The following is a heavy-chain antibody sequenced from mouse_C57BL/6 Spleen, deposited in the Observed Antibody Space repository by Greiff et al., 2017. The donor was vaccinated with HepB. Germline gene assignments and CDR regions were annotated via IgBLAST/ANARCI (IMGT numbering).Heavy chain of an antibody. J-gene: IGHJ1*03. CDR3: ANYGNYEGLYFDV. CDR1: GFSLTSYG. Sequence: QVQLQQSGPGLVQPSQSLSITCTVSGFSLTSYGVHWVRQSPGKGLEWLGVIWSGGSTDYNAAFISRLSISKDNSKSQVFFKMNSLQADDTAIYYCANYGNYEGLYFDVWGTGTTVTVSS. CDR2: IWSGGST. D-gene: IGHD2-1*01. V-gene: IGHV2-2*01.